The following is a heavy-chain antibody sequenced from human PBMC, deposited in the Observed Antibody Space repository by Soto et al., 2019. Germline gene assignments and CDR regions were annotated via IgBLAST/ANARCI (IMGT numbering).Heavy chain of an antibody. CDR3: ARAQVQLWLTLDY. CDR1: GFTFSSYA. V-gene: IGHV3-30-3*01. D-gene: IGHD5-18*01. J-gene: IGHJ4*02. CDR2: ISYDGSNK. Sequence: GGSLRLSCAASGFTFSSYAMHWVRQAPGKGLEWVAVISYDGSNKYYADSVKGRFTISRDNSKNTLYLQMNSLRAEDTAVYYCARAQVQLWLTLDYWGQGTLVTVSS.